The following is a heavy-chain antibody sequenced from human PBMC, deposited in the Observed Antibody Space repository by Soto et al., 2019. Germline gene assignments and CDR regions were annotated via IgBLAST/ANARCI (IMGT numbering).Heavy chain of an antibody. Sequence: GGSLRLSCAASGFTFSSYAMSWVRQAPGKGLEWVSAISGSGGSTYYADSVKGRFTISRDNSTNTLYLQMNSLRAEDTAVYYCAKARSELGYCSGVSCYLLFPDAFDIPGKGTMVTVSS. D-gene: IGHD2-15*01. CDR1: GFTFSSYA. J-gene: IGHJ3*02. V-gene: IGHV3-23*01. CDR2: ISGSGGST. CDR3: AKARSELGYCSGVSCYLLFPDAFDI.